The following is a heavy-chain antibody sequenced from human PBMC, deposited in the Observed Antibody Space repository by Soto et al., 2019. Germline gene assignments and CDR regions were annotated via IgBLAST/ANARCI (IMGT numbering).Heavy chain of an antibody. CDR2: ISYDGSNK. CDR3: AREYRGYDWDRSVDY. Sequence: QVQLVESGGGVVQPGRSLRLSCAASGFTFSSYAMHWVRQAPGKGLEWVAVISYDGSNKYYADSVKGRFTISRENAKNTLYLQMNSLIAEDTAVYYCAREYRGYDWDRSVDYWGQGTLVTVSS. V-gene: IGHV3-30-3*01. D-gene: IGHD5-12*01. J-gene: IGHJ4*02. CDR1: GFTFSSYA.